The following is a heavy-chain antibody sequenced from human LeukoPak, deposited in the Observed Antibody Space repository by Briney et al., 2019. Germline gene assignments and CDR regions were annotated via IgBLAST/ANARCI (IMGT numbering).Heavy chain of an antibody. J-gene: IGHJ1*01. D-gene: IGHD6-13*01. CDR2: ISGRGGST. Sequence: PGGSLRLSCAASGFTFSSYAMSWVRQAPGKGLEWVSAISGRGGSTYYADSVKGRFTISRDNSKNTLYLQMNSLRAEDTAVYYCAKGWGDSSSWYGGGYFQHWGQGTLVTVSS. V-gene: IGHV3-23*01. CDR3: AKGWGDSSSWYGGGYFQH. CDR1: GFTFSSYA.